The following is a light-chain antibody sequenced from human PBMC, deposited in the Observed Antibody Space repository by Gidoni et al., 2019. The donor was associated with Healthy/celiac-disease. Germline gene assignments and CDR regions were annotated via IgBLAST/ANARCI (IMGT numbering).Light chain of an antibody. CDR1: QSLLHSNGYNY. CDR2: LGS. V-gene: IGKV2-28*01. CDR3: MQALQTPRT. Sequence: IVMTTSPLTLPVTPGEPASISCRPSQSLLHSNGYNYLDWYLQKPVQSPQLLIYLGSTRASGVPDRFSGSGSGTDFTLKISRVEAEDVGVYYCMQALQTPRTFGQGTKVEIK. J-gene: IGKJ1*01.